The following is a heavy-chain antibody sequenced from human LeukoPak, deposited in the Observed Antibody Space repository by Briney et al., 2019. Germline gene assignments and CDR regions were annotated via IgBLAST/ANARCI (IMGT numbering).Heavy chain of an antibody. D-gene: IGHD5-18*01. CDR1: GYTFTSYT. V-gene: IGHV1-46*01. Sequence: ASVKVSCKASGYTFTSYTMHWVRQAPGQGLEWMGIINPSAGTTTYAQKFQGRVTMTRDTSISTAYMELSGLRSDDTAVYYCARQGVFGGYNYGYGYWGQGTLVTVSS. CDR2: INPSAGTT. J-gene: IGHJ4*02. CDR3: ARQGVFGGYNYGYGY.